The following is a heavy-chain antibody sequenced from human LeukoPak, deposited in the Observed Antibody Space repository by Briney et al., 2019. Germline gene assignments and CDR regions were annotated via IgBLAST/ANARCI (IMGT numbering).Heavy chain of an antibody. CDR3: ARQTYYYDSSGYYVEYFQH. J-gene: IGHJ1*01. V-gene: IGHV4-59*08. CDR2: IYYSGST. D-gene: IGHD3-22*01. Sequence: PSETLSLTCTVSGGSISSYYWSWIRQPPGKGLEWIGYIYYSGSTNYNPSLKSRVTISVDMSKNQFSLKLSSVTAADTAVYYCARQTYYYDSSGYYVEYFQHWGQGTLVTVSS. CDR1: GGSISSYY.